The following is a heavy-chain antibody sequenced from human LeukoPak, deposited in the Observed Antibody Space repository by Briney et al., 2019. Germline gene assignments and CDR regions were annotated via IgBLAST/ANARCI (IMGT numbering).Heavy chain of an antibody. D-gene: IGHD1-1*01. CDR1: GFTFTTSW. CDR3: ARALERHYFDY. Sequence: GGSPRLSCAASGFTFTTSWMHWVRQAPGKGLEWLANIKQDGSARNYVDSVKGRFTISRDNAKNSLYLQMDSLRVEDTAIYYCARALERHYFDYWGQGTLVTVSS. V-gene: IGHV3-7*01. J-gene: IGHJ4*02. CDR2: IKQDGSAR.